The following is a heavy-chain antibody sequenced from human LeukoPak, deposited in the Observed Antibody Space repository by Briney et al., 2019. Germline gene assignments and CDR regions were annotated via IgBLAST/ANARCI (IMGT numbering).Heavy chain of an antibody. V-gene: IGHV1-69*05. Sequence: ASVKVSCKASGGTFSSYAISWVRQAPGQGLEWMGGIIPIFGTANYAQNFQGRVTITTDESTSTAYMELSSLRSEDTAVYYCATEYSYGLPVAFEIWGQGTMVTVSS. CDR2: IIPIFGTA. CDR3: ATEYSYGLPVAFEI. D-gene: IGHD5-18*01. J-gene: IGHJ3*02. CDR1: GGTFSSYA.